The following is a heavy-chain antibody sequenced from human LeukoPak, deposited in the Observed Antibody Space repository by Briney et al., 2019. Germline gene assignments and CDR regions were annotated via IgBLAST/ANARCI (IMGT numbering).Heavy chain of an antibody. CDR2: VHPDSGNT. V-gene: IGHV1-8*01. Sequence: ASVKVSCKTSGYPFSTWEINWVRQAAGQGLEWLGWVHPDSGNTDYAQKFRGRVTMTRDTSTSTAYMELSGLRLDDTAVYFCARGPRNDPWGQGTLVTVSS. CDR1: GYPFSTWE. CDR3: ARGPRNDP. J-gene: IGHJ5*02. D-gene: IGHD1-14*01.